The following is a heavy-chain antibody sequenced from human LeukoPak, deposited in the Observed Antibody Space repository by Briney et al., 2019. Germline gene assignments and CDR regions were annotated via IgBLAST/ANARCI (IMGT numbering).Heavy chain of an antibody. Sequence: ASVKVSCKASGYTFTSYGISWVRQAPGQGLEWMGWISVYNGNTNYAQKFQGRVTMTTDTSTSTAYMELRSLISDDTAVYYCARATARNFDYWGQGTLVTVSS. CDR1: GYTFTSYG. CDR3: ARATARNFDY. D-gene: IGHD4-17*01. V-gene: IGHV1-18*01. CDR2: ISVYNGNT. J-gene: IGHJ4*02.